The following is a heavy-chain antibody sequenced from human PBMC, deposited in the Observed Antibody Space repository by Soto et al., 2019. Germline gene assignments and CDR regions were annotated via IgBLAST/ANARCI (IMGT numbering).Heavy chain of an antibody. CDR1: GDTFSTYA. D-gene: IGHD6-19*01. Sequence: QVQLVQSGAEVKQPGSSVEVSCKTSGDTFSTYAIYWVRQAPGQGLEWMGAIIPLFGTADYAQKFQGRVTITADESTSTAYMELSSLRSEDTAVYYCARPKGSYSSGYYYFDYWGQGTLVTVSS. V-gene: IGHV1-69*01. J-gene: IGHJ4*02. CDR2: IIPLFGTA. CDR3: ARPKGSYSSGYYYFDY.